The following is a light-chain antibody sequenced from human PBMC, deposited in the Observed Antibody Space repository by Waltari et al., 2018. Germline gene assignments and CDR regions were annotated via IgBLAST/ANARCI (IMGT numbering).Light chain of an antibody. CDR1: TSAIGGYVY. Sequence: QSALTQPASVSVSPGPSIIFSFTGITSAIGGYVYVSWYQQHPGKAPKVIMFDVSNRPSGVSNRFSGSKSGNTASLTISGLQAEDEADYYCSSYTTGVIFGGGTRLTVL. V-gene: IGLV2-14*03. J-gene: IGLJ2*01. CDR2: DVS. CDR3: SSYTTGVI.